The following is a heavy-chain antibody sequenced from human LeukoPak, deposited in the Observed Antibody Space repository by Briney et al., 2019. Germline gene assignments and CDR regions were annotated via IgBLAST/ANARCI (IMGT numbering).Heavy chain of an antibody. V-gene: IGHV3-21*01. CDR2: ISSSSSYI. CDR1: GFTFSSYS. Sequence: PGGSLRLSCAAPGFTFSSYSMNWVRQAPGKGLEWVSSISSSSSYIYYADSVKGRFTISRDNAKNSLYLQMNSLRAEDTAVYYCARDPDYGDYYFDYWGQGTLVTVSS. J-gene: IGHJ4*02. CDR3: ARDPDYGDYYFDY. D-gene: IGHD4-17*01.